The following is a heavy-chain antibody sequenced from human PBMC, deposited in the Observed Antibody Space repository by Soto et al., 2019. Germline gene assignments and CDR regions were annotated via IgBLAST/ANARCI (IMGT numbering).Heavy chain of an antibody. D-gene: IGHD1-1*01. V-gene: IGHV1-2*02. CDR3: AREPATAKPEGVDF. J-gene: IGHJ4*02. CDR1: GYTFSDYY. CDR2: INPNSGGT. Sequence: QVQLVQSGAEVRKPGASVKVSCKASGYTFSDYYIRWVRQAPGQGLEWMGWINPNSGGTKYAPEFQGGVTMTRDTSITTAYMELSRLRSGDTAVYYCAREPATAKPEGVDFWGQGTLVTVSS.